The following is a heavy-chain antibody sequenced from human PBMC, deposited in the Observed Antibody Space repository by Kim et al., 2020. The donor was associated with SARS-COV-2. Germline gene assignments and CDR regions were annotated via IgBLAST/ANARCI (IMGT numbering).Heavy chain of an antibody. CDR1: GFTFSSYS. V-gene: IGHV3-21*01. J-gene: IGHJ4*02. CDR3: ARDIAVAGTGVDY. CDR2: ISSSSSYI. D-gene: IGHD6-19*01. Sequence: GGSLRLSCAASGFTFSSYSMNWVRQAPGKGLEWVSSISSSSSYIYYADSVKGRFTISRDNAKNSLYLQMNSLRAEDTAVYYCARDIAVAGTGVDYWGQGTLVTVSS.